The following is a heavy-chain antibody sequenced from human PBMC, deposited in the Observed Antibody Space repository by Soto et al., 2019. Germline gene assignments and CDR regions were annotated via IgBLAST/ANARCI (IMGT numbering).Heavy chain of an antibody. CDR2: INHGRST. CDR1: GGSLSDYS. J-gene: IGHJ4*02. V-gene: IGHV4-34*02. Sequence: QVQLRHWGAGLLKPSETLSLRCAVYGGSLSDYSWSWIRQSPEKGLEWIGEINHGRSTKYNPSLKRRVTISVDTSKNQVSLILTSATTADTAVYRCARGGGNSGYFFDYWGRGTLVTVSS. CDR3: ARGGGNSGYFFDY. D-gene: IGHD5-12*01.